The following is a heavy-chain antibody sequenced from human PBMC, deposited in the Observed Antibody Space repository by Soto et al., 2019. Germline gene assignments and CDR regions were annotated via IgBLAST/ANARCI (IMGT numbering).Heavy chain of an antibody. CDR1: GLTLSSNT. D-gene: IGHD3-16*01. J-gene: IGHJ3*02. Sequence: EVQLVESGGGLVKPGGSLRLSCEALGLTLSSNTMNWVPQAPGKGLEWVSTLSSSSSYIYYADSVKGRFTISRDNAKNSLYLQMNSLRAEDTAVYYCSRDRIGVLGSLVAFDIWGQGTMVTVSS. V-gene: IGHV3-21*06. CDR2: LSSSSSYI. CDR3: SRDRIGVLGSLVAFDI.